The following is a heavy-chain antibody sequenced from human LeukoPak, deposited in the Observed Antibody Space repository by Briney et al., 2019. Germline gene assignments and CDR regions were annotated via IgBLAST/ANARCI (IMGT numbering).Heavy chain of an antibody. J-gene: IGHJ4*02. Sequence: SETLSLTCTVSGGSISSYYWSWIRQPAGKGLEWIGSIYHSGSTYYNPSLKSRVTISVDTSQKQFSLRLSSVTAADTAVYYCARGLYLTTRGGAAAGFLDYWGQGTLVTVSS. D-gene: IGHD6-13*01. CDR2: IYHSGST. V-gene: IGHV4-4*07. CDR3: ARGLYLTTRGGAAAGFLDY. CDR1: GGSISSYY.